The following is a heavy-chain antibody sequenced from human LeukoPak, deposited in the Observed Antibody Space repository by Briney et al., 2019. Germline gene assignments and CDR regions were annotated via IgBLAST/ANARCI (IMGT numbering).Heavy chain of an antibody. Sequence: SETLSLTCTVSGGSISSRNYYWGWIRQPPGKGLEWIGYIYYSGSTYYNPSLKSRVTLSVDTSKNQFSLKLSSVTAADTAVYYCARASKVFYDSSGPYNWFDPWGQGTLVTVSS. J-gene: IGHJ5*02. CDR2: IYYSGST. CDR1: GGSISSRNYY. D-gene: IGHD3-22*01. CDR3: ARASKVFYDSSGPYNWFDP. V-gene: IGHV4-31*03.